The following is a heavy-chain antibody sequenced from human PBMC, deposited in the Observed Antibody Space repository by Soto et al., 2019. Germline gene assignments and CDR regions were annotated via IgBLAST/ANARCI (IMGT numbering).Heavy chain of an antibody. CDR2: TYYRSKWYN. CDR1: GDSVSSNSAA. CDR3: ARGEQYSGRIFDY. Sequence: SQTLSLTCGISGDSVSSNSAAWNWLRQSPSRGLEWLVRTYYRSKWYNDYAVSVESRITINPDTSQNHFSLQLNFVTPEDTAVYFCARGEQYSGRIFDYWGQGTLVTVSS. J-gene: IGHJ4*02. V-gene: IGHV6-1*01. D-gene: IGHD1-26*01.